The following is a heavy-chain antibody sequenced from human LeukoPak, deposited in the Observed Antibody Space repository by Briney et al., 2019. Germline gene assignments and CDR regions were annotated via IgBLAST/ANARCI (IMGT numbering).Heavy chain of an antibody. CDR1: GYTFTSYG. D-gene: IGHD3-3*01. Sequence: GASVKVSCKASGYTFTSYGISWVRQAPGQGLEWMGWISAYNGNTNYAPKLQGRVTMTTDTSTSTAYMELRSLRSDDTGVYYCARVYYDFWSGYEYDAFDIWGQGTMVTVSS. CDR3: ARVYYDFWSGYEYDAFDI. V-gene: IGHV1-18*01. J-gene: IGHJ3*02. CDR2: ISAYNGNT.